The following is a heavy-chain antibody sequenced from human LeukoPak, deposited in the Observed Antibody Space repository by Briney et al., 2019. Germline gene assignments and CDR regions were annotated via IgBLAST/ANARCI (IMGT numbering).Heavy chain of an antibody. CDR2: ISAYNGNT. Sequence: GASVKVSCKASGYTFTSYGISWVRQAPGQGLEWMGWISAYNGNTNYAQKFQGRVTMTTDTSTNTVYMELRSLRSDDTAVYYCARVAVLMVYARTYYFDYWGQGTLVTVSS. J-gene: IGHJ4*02. CDR3: ARVAVLMVYARTYYFDY. CDR1: GYTFTSYG. D-gene: IGHD2-8*01. V-gene: IGHV1-18*01.